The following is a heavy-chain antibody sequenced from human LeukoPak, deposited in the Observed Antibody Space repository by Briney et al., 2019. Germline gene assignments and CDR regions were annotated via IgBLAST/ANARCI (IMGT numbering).Heavy chain of an antibody. V-gene: IGHV4-4*02. Sequence: SETLSLTCAVSGGSISSSNWWSWVRQPPGKGLEWIGEIYHSGSTNYNPYLMSRVTMSVETSKNQFSLKLSSVTAADTAVYYCARDSASRYMDVWGKGTTVTISS. J-gene: IGHJ6*03. CDR3: ARDSASRYMDV. CDR2: IYHSGST. CDR1: GGSISSSNW.